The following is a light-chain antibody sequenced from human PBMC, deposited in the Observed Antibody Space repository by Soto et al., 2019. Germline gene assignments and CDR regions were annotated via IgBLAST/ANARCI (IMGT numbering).Light chain of an antibody. CDR2: DVS. CDR1: SSDVGTYNY. J-gene: IGLJ2*01. V-gene: IGLV2-11*01. CDR3: CPYAGSYTSV. Sequence: QSALTQPRSVSGSPGQSVTISCTGTSSDVGTYNYVSWYQQHPGKAPKLMIYDVSQRPSGVPDCFSGSKSGNTASLTISGLQAEDESDYYCCPYAGSYTSVFGGGTKLTVL.